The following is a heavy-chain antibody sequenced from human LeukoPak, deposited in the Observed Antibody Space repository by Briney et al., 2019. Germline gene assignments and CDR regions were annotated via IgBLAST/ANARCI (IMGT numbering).Heavy chain of an antibody. CDR3: ASPGYSGAFDI. V-gene: IGHV1-69*04. D-gene: IGHD5-18*01. CDR2: IIPILGIA. Sequence: ASVKVSCKASGGTFSSYAISWVRQAPGQGLEWMGRIIPILGIANYAQKFQGRVTITADKSTSIAYMELSSLRSEDTAVYYCASPGYSGAFDIWGEGTMVTVSS. CDR1: GGTFSSYA. J-gene: IGHJ3*02.